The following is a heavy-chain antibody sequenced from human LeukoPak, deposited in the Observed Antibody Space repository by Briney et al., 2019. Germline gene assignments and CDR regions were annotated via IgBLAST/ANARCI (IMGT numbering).Heavy chain of an antibody. J-gene: IGHJ4*02. V-gene: IGHV4-4*09. CDR3: ARLHGGKGQYYFDY. CDR1: GGSISSYY. D-gene: IGHD4-23*01. Sequence: SETLSLTCTVSGGSISSYYWRWLRQPPGKGKEWIGYISTSGSTNSHPSLKSRVTISVDTSKNHCSLDLSAVTAADTAVYYCARLHGGKGQYYFDYWGQGTLVTVSS. CDR2: ISTSGST.